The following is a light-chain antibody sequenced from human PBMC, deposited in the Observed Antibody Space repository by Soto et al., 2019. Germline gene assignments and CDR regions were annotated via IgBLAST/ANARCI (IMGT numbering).Light chain of an antibody. CDR2: SNN. Sequence: QSVLTQPPSASGTPGQRVTISCSGSSSNIGSYTVNWYQQLPGTAPKLFIYSNNQRPSGVPDRFSGSKSGTSAFLAISGLQSEDEADYYCAAWDHSLNGLYVFGTGTKLTVL. CDR1: SSNIGSYT. J-gene: IGLJ1*01. V-gene: IGLV1-44*01. CDR3: AAWDHSLNGLYV.